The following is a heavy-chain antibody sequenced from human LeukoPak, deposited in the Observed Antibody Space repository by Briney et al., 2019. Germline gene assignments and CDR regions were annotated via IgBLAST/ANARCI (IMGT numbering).Heavy chain of an antibody. CDR3: ARHGGGYSFDY. V-gene: IGHV4-59*08. CDR2: IYNSGST. J-gene: IGHJ4*02. CDR1: GGSISNYY. D-gene: IGHD5-24*01. Sequence: SETLSLTCSVSGGSISNYYWSWIRQPPGKGVEWIGYIYNSGSTNYNPSLKSRVTISVDTSKNQFSLKVSSVTAADTAVYYCARHGGGYSFDYWGQGTLVTVSS.